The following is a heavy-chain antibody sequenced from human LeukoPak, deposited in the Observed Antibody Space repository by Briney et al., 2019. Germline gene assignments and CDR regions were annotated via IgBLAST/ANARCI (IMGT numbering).Heavy chain of an antibody. V-gene: IGHV3-15*01. CDR2: IKSKPAGGTI. Sequence: PGGSLRLSCAGSGFTFSNAWMSWVRQVPGKGLEWIGRIKSKPAGGTIDYAAPVRGRFSISRDDSKNTVNLQMNSLKTEDTAVYYCATGSPFLDYWGQGTLVTVSS. CDR3: ATGSPFLDY. J-gene: IGHJ4*02. CDR1: GFTFSNAW. D-gene: IGHD3-10*01.